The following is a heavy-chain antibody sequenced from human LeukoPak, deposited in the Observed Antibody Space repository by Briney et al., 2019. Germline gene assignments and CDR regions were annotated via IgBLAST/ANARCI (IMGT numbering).Heavy chain of an antibody. CDR2: IHTSGDT. D-gene: IGHD4-17*01. J-gene: IGHJ5*02. V-gene: IGHV3-53*01. CDR3: IVFGDSNH. Sequence: PGGSLRLSCAVSGLTFSHAWMNWVRQAPGKGLEWVSAIHTSGDTCYADSVKGRFTISRDTSKNTLHLQINSLRVEDTAVYYCIVFGDSNHWGQGTLVTVSS. CDR1: GLTFSHAW.